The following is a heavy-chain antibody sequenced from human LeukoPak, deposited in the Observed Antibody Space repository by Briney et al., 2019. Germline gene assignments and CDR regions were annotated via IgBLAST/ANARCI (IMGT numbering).Heavy chain of an antibody. CDR2: IKQDGSEK. V-gene: IGHV3-7*01. Sequence: GGSLRLSCAASGFTFSSYWMSWVRQAPGKGLEWVANIKQDGSEKYYVDSVKGRFTISRDNAKNSLYLQMNSLRAEDTAVYYCARDSGGYSYGYLTGRPLDVWGQGTTVTVSS. CDR3: ARDSGGYSYGYLTGRPLDV. J-gene: IGHJ6*02. CDR1: GFTFSSYW. D-gene: IGHD5-18*01.